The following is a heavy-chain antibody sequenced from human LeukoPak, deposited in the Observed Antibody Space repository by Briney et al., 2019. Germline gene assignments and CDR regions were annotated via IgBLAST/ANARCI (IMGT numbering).Heavy chain of an antibody. CDR1: GFTVSSNY. CDR2: IYTGGGR. J-gene: IGHJ4*02. Sequence: GGSLRLSCVASGFTVSSNYMNWVRQAPGKELEWVSVIYTGGGRYYADSVRGRFTISRDTSKNMVFLQMNSLRVEDTAVYYCARGIDYWGRGTLVTVSS. V-gene: IGHV3-53*01. CDR3: ARGIDY.